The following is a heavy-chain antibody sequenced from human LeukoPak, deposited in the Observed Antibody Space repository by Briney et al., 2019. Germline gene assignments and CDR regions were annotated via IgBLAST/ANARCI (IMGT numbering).Heavy chain of an antibody. CDR3: ARGRFTAPPLYYIDV. CDR1: GGTFSSYA. D-gene: IGHD2-21*02. CDR2: IIPIFGTA. J-gene: IGHJ6*03. V-gene: IGHV1-69*05. Sequence: ASVKVSCKASGGTFSSYAISWVRQAPGQGLEWMGGIIPIFGTANYAQKFQGRVTITTDESTSTAYMELSSLRSEDTAVYYCARGRFTAPPLYYIDVWGKGTTVTVSS.